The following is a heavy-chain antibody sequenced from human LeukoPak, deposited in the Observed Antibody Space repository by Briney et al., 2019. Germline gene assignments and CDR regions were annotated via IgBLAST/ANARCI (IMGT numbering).Heavy chain of an antibody. CDR2: MNPNSGNT. J-gene: IGHJ6*02. V-gene: IGHV1-8*01. CDR3: ARGMRRYSRCWTPPPDYYYGMDV. CDR1: GYTFTSYD. Sequence: ASVKVSCKASGYTFTSYDINWVRQATGQGLEWMGWMNPNSGNTGYAQKFQGRVTMTRNTSISTAYMELSSLRSEDTAVYYWARGMRRYSRCWTPPPDYYYGMDVWGQGTTVTVSS. D-gene: IGHD6-13*01.